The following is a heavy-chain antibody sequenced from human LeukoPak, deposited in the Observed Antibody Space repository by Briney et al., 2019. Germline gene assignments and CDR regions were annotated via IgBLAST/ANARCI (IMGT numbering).Heavy chain of an antibody. CDR1: GFTFDDYG. CDR3: ATALGGDYDY. V-gene: IGHV3-20*04. Sequence: GGSLRLSCAASGFTFDDYGMSWGRQAPGKGLEWVSGINWNGGSTGYADSVKGRFTISRDNAKNSLYLQMNSLRAEDTALYYCATALGGDYDYWGQGTLVTVSS. D-gene: IGHD2-21*01. J-gene: IGHJ4*02. CDR2: INWNGGST.